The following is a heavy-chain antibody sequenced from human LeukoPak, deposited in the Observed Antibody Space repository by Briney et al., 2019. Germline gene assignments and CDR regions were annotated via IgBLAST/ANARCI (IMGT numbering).Heavy chain of an antibody. D-gene: IGHD2-15*01. J-gene: IGHJ5*02. Sequence: PGGSLRLSCAASGFTFSNYWMSWVRQAPGKGLEWVANIKEDGSEKYYVDSVKGRFTISRDNAKNSLYLQMNSLRAEDTAVYYCARDPRPWWDRPTWFDPWGQGTLVTVSS. CDR1: GFTFSNYW. CDR3: ARDPRPWWDRPTWFDP. CDR2: IKEDGSEK. V-gene: IGHV3-7*01.